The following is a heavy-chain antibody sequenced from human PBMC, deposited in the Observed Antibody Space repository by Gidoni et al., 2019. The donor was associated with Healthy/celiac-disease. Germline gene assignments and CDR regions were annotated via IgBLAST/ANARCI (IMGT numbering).Heavy chain of an antibody. Sequence: DVQLVASGGGLVQPGGSLGLSCAASGFTFSSYSMNWVRQAPGKGLVWFSYISSSSSTRYYADSGKGRFTISSDNAKHSLQLQMNSLRDEDTAVYYCARQEPRGACDYWGQGTLVTVSS. CDR3: ARQEPRGACDY. V-gene: IGHV3-48*02. D-gene: IGHD1-1*01. J-gene: IGHJ4*02. CDR2: ISSSSSTR. CDR1: GFTFSSYS.